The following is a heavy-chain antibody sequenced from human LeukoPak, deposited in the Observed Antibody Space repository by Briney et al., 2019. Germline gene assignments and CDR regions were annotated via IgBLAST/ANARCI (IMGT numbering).Heavy chain of an antibody. Sequence: GGSLRLSCAASGFTFSSYSMNWVRQAPGKGLEYVSYISSGSGTIYYADSVKGRFTISRDNAKNSLYLQMNSLRADDTAVYYCARFAAGGSYYYYMDVWGKGTTATVSS. J-gene: IGHJ6*03. CDR1: GFTFSSYS. CDR3: ARFAAGGSYYYYMDV. CDR2: ISSGSGTI. V-gene: IGHV3-48*01. D-gene: IGHD6-25*01.